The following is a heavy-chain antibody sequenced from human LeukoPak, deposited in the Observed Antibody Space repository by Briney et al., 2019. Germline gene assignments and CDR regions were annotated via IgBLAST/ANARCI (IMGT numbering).Heavy chain of an antibody. Sequence: RASVKVSCKASGYTFTSYGISWVRQAPGQGPEWMGWIAVYNGDTKFLQKFQGRVTLTTDASTNTAYVELRSLTSDDTAVYYCARQAGYSTGWYGGYYFDHWGQGTPVTVSA. CDR3: ARQAGYSTGWYGGYYFDH. V-gene: IGHV1-18*01. CDR2: IAVYNGDT. D-gene: IGHD6-19*01. CDR1: GYTFTSYG. J-gene: IGHJ4*02.